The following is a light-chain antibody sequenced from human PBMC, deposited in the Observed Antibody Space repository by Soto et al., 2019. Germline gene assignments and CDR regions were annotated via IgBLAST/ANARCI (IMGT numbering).Light chain of an antibody. CDR2: DAS. V-gene: IGKV1-5*01. CDR3: QQYNNYWT. J-gene: IGKJ1*01. Sequence: DILMTQSPSFLSASVGDIVTITCRASQSISSWLAWYQQKPGKAPKLLIYDASSLESGVPSRFSGSGSATEFTLTISSLQPDDFATYYCQQYNNYWTFGQGTKVDIK. CDR1: QSISSW.